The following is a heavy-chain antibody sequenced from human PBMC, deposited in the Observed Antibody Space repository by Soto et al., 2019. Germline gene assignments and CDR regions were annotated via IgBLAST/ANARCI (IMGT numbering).Heavy chain of an antibody. CDR1: GGSISSTSYY. V-gene: IGHV4-39*01. CDR2: IYYSGST. Sequence: SETLSLTCTVSGGSISSTSYYWGWIRQPPGKGLEWIGSIYYSGSTYYNPSLKSRVTISVDTSKNQFSLKLSSVTAADTAVYYCARHPHGPYFLLDYWGQGTLVTVSS. D-gene: IGHD3-3*01. CDR3: ARHPHGPYFLLDY. J-gene: IGHJ4*02.